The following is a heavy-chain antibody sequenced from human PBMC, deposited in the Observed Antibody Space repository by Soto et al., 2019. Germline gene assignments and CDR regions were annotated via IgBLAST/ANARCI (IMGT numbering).Heavy chain of an antibody. CDR1: GGSISSGAYY. V-gene: IGHV4-31*03. CDR3: ARSALSSGYDY. D-gene: IGHD3-22*01. J-gene: IGHJ4*02. Sequence: SSETLSLTCTVSGGSISSGAYYWSWIRQHPGKGLEWIGYIYYSGSTYYNPSLKSRVTISVDTSKNQFSLKLSSVTAADTAVYYCARSALSSGYDYWGQGTLVTVSS. CDR2: IYYSGST.